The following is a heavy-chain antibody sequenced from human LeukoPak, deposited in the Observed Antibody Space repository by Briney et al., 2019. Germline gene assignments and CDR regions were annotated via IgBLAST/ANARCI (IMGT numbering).Heavy chain of an antibody. CDR1: GDIVSSKSAT. Sequence: SQTLSLTCAISGDIVSSKSATWNWIRQSPSRGLEWLGRTYYRSKWYNDYAVSVKSRISVNPDTSRNQFSLQLNSVTPEDTAVCYCARVPRAFSGYDDAFDIWGQGTMVTVSS. CDR3: ARVPRAFSGYDDAFDI. CDR2: TYYRSKWYN. D-gene: IGHD5-12*01. J-gene: IGHJ3*02. V-gene: IGHV6-1*01.